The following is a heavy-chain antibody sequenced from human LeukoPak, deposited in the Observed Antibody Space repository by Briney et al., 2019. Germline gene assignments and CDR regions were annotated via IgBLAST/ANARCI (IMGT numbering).Heavy chain of an antibody. Sequence: GGSLRLSCAASGFTFSSYGMHWVRQAPGKGLEWVAVISYDGSNKYYADSVKGRFTISRDNSKNTLYLQMNSLRAEDTAVYYCAKDGYYDFWSGTFDCWGQGTLVTVSS. CDR1: GFTFSSYG. V-gene: IGHV3-30*18. J-gene: IGHJ4*02. D-gene: IGHD3-3*01. CDR3: AKDGYYDFWSGTFDC. CDR2: ISYDGSNK.